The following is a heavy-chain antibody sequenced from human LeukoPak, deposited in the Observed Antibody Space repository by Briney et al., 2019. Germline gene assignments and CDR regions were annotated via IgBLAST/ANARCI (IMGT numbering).Heavy chain of an antibody. CDR2: INPNSGGT. V-gene: IGHV1-2*04. CDR3: ARDPSPVRHCSGGSCYPWFDY. Sequence: ASVKVSCKASGYTFTGDYMHWVRQAPGQGLEWMGWINPNSGGTNYAQKFQGWVTMTRDTSISTAYMELSRLRSDDTAVYYCARDPSPVRHCSGGSCYPWFDYWGQGTLVTVSS. CDR1: GYTFTGDY. J-gene: IGHJ4*02. D-gene: IGHD2-15*01.